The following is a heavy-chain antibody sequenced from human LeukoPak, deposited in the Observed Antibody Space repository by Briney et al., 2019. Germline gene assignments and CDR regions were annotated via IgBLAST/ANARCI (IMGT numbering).Heavy chain of an antibody. CDR3: ARGSKVATIGDY. CDR2: MNPNSGNT. V-gene: IGHV1-8*01. Sequence: ASVKVSCKASGYTFTSYDIDWVRQATGQGLEWMGWMNPNSGNTGYAQKFQGRVTMTRNTSISTAYMELSSLRSEDTAVYYCARGSKVATIGDYWGQGTLVTVSS. J-gene: IGHJ4*02. D-gene: IGHD5-12*01. CDR1: GYTFTSYD.